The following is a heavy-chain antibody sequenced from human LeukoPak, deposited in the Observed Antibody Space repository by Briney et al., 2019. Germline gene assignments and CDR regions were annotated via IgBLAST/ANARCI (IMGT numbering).Heavy chain of an antibody. D-gene: IGHD3-22*01. J-gene: IGHJ4*02. CDR3: ARDSLYYYDSSGYPTY. CDR2: INPNSGGT. CDR1: GYTFTSYA. Sequence: ASVKVSCKASGYTFTSYAMNWVRQAPGQGLEWMGWINPNSGGTNYAQKFQGRVTMTRDTSISTAYMELSRLRSDDTAVYYCARDSLYYYDSSGYPTYWGQGTLVTVSS. V-gene: IGHV1-2*02.